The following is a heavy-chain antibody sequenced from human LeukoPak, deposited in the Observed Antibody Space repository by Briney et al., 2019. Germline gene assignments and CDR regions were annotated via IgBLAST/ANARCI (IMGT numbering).Heavy chain of an antibody. CDR1: GDSVSSNSAA. Sequence: SQTLSLTCAISGDSVSSNSAAWNWIRRSPSRGLEWLGRTYYRSKWYNDYAVSVKSRITINPDTSKNQFSLQLNSVTPEDTAVYYCAREGRVATINYFDYWGQGTLVTVSS. CDR3: AREGRVATINYFDY. V-gene: IGHV6-1*01. J-gene: IGHJ4*02. D-gene: IGHD5-12*01. CDR2: TYYRSKWYN.